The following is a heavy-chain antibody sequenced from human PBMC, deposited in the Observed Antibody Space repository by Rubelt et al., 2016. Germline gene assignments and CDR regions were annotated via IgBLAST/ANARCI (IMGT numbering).Heavy chain of an antibody. V-gene: IGHV1-2*02. J-gene: IGHJ3*01. D-gene: IGHD1-1*01. CDR1: GYTFTSYG. CDR2: INHNSGGT. Sequence: QVQLVQSGAEVKKPGASVKVSCKASGYTFTSYGISWVRQAPGQGLEWMGWINHNSGGTNYAKKVQGRVTMTRDTAIRTAYMGRSRLRSDDTAVYYCARRSRGTGPFDYWGQGTMVTVSS. CDR3: ARRSRGTGPFDY.